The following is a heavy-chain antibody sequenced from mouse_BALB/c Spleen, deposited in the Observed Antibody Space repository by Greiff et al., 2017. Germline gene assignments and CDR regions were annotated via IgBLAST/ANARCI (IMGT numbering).Heavy chain of an antibody. J-gene: IGHJ4*01. CDR3: ARRDWDDAMDY. V-gene: IGHV5-6-2*01. D-gene: IGHD4-1*01. Sequence: EVQGVESGGGLVKLGGSLKLSCAASGFTFSSYYMSWVRQTPEKRLELVAAINSNGGSTYYPDTVKGRFTISRDNAKNTLYLQMSSLKSEDTALYYCARRDWDDAMDYWGQGTSGTVSS. CDR1: GFTFSSYY. CDR2: INSNGGST.